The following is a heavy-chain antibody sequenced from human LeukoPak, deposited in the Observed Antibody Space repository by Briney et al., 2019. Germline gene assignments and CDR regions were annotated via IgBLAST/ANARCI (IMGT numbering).Heavy chain of an antibody. CDR2: ISGSGGTT. CDR1: GFTFSTYA. V-gene: IGHV3-23*01. D-gene: IGHD3-22*01. Sequence: TGGSLRLSCAASGFTFSTYAMSWVRQAPGKGLEWVSAISGSGGTTYYADSVKGRFTISRDNSKSTLYLQMNSLRDEDTAVYYCARDLVPYYDSNCYTRWFDPWGQGALVTVSS. CDR3: ARDLVPYYDSNCYTRWFDP. J-gene: IGHJ5*02.